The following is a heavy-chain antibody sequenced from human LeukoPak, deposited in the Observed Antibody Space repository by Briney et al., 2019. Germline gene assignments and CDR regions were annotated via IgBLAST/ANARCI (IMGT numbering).Heavy chain of an antibody. CDR3: ATSPPPPYYDILTGYFDY. J-gene: IGHJ4*02. D-gene: IGHD3-9*01. CDR2: IKQDGSEK. V-gene: IGHV3-7*01. CDR1: GFTFSSYW. Sequence: GGSLRLSCAASGFTFSSYWMSWVRQAPGKGLERVANIKQDGSEKYYVDSVKGRFTISRDNAKNSLYLQMNSLRAEDTAVYYCATSPPPPYYDILTGYFDYWGQGTLVTVSS.